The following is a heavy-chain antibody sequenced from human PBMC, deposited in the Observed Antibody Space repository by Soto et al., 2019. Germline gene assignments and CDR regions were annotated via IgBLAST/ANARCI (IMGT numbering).Heavy chain of an antibody. D-gene: IGHD5-18*01. J-gene: IGHJ4*02. CDR1: GGSISSGGYS. V-gene: IGHV4-30-2*01. Sequence: SQTLSLTCAVSGGSISSGGYSWSWIRQPPGKGLEWIGYIYHSGSTYYNPSLKSRVTISVDRSKNQFSLKLSSVTAADTAVYYCARDRGYSYGYFDYWGQGTLVTVSS. CDR2: IYHSGST. CDR3: ARDRGYSYGYFDY.